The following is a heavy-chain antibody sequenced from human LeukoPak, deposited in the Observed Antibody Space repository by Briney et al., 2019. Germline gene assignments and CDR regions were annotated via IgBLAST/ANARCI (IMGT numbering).Heavy chain of an antibody. D-gene: IGHD2-2*01. Sequence: GGSLRLSCAASGFTFSSYGMHWVRQAPGKGLEWVAVIWYDGSNKYYADSVQGRFTISRDNSKNTLYLQMNSLRAEDTAVYYCAKDPGAYCSSTSCYLDYWGQGTLVTVSS. V-gene: IGHV3-33*06. J-gene: IGHJ4*02. CDR3: AKDPGAYCSSTSCYLDY. CDR2: IWYDGSNK. CDR1: GFTFSSYG.